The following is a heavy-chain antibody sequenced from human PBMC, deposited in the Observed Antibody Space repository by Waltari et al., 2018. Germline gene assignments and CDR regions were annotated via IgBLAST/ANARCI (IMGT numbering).Heavy chain of an antibody. V-gene: IGHV3-30*01. CDR1: GFTFSSYA. CDR3: ARDLGVKGYFDY. J-gene: IGHJ4*02. CDR2: ISYDGSNK. D-gene: IGHD3-10*01. Sequence: QVQLVESGGGVVQPGRSLRLSCAASGFTFSSYAMHWVRQAPGKGLEWVAVISYDGSNKYYADSVKGRFTISRDNSKNTLYLQMNSLRAEDTAVYYCARDLGVKGYFDYWGQGTLVTVSP.